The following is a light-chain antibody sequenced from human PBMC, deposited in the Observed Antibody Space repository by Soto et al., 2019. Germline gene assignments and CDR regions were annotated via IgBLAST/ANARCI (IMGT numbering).Light chain of an antibody. Sequence: EIVLTQSPGTLALSPGERATLSCRAIQIVSSSYLAWYQQKPGQAPRLLIYGASSRATGIPARFSGSGSGTEFTLTISSLQSEDFAVYYCQQYNNWPLTFGGGTKVDI. V-gene: IGKV3-15*01. CDR1: QIVSSSY. CDR2: GAS. J-gene: IGKJ4*01. CDR3: QQYNNWPLT.